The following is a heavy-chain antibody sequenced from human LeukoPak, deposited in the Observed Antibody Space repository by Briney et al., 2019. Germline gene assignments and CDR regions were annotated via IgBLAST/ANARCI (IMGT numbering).Heavy chain of an antibody. CDR2: ISAYNGNT. D-gene: IGHD2-2*01. CDR1: GYTFTSYG. J-gene: IGHJ6*03. V-gene: IGHV1-18*01. Sequence: GASVKVSCTASGYTFTSYGISWVRQAPGQGLEWMGWISAYNGNTNYARKLQGRVTVTTDTSTSTAYMELRSLTSGDTAVYYCTRDRLDYCSSTSCYPYYYYYMDVWGKGTTVTVSS. CDR3: TRDRLDYCSSTSCYPYYYYYMDV.